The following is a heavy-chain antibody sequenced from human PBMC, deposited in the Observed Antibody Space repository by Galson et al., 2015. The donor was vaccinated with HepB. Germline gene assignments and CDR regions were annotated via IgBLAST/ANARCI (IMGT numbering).Heavy chain of an antibody. CDR2: ISGSGGGT. D-gene: IGHD7-27*01. J-gene: IGHJ4*02. CDR1: GFTFSSYA. Sequence: LRLSCAASGFTFSSYAMSWVRQAPGKGLEWVSAISGSGGGTYYADSAKGRFTISRDASKNTLYLQMNSLRAEDTAVYYCAKDRSGDSALDYWGQGTLVTVSS. V-gene: IGHV3-23*01. CDR3: AKDRSGDSALDY.